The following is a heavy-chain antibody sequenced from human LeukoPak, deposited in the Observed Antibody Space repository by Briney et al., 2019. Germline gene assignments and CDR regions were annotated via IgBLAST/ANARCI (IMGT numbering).Heavy chain of an antibody. CDR3: ARGGSSRFPFLDY. CDR1: GGSISSGDYY. V-gene: IGHV4-30-4*08. D-gene: IGHD6-13*01. CDR2: IYYSGST. Sequence: PSQTLSLTCTVSGGSISSGDYYWSWIRQPPGKGLEWIGYIYYSGSTYYNPSLKSRVTISVDTSKNQYYLKLSSVTAADTAVYYCARGGSSRFPFLDYWGQGTLVTVSS. J-gene: IGHJ4*02.